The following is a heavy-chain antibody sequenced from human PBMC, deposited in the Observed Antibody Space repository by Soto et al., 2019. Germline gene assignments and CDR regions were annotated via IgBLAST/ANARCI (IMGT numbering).Heavy chain of an antibody. CDR1: GGTFSSYA. CDR3: ARGDIVVVVAATHYYYGMDV. CDR2: IIPIFGTA. J-gene: IGHJ6*02. D-gene: IGHD2-15*01. V-gene: IGHV1-69*13. Sequence: SVKVSCKASGGTFSSYAISWVRQAPGQGLEWMGGIIPIFGTANYAQKFQGRVTITADESTSTAYMELSSLRSEDTAVYYCARGDIVVVVAATHYYYGMDVWGQGTTVTVSS.